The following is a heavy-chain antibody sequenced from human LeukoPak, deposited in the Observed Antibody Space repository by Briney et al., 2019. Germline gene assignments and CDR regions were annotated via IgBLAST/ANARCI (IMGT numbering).Heavy chain of an antibody. V-gene: IGHV3-49*03. CDR3: TRESVAGIPFDY. Sequence: GGSRRLSCTASGFTFGDYAMSWFRQAPGKGREGVGFIRSKAYGGTTEYAASVKGRFTISRDDSKSIAYLQMNSLKTEDTAVYYCTRESVAGIPFDYWGQGTLVTVSS. CDR1: GFTFGDYA. CDR2: IRSKAYGGTT. J-gene: IGHJ4*02. D-gene: IGHD6-19*01.